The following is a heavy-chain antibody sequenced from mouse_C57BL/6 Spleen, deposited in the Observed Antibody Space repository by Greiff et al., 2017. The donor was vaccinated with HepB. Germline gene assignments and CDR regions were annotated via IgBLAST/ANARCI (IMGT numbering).Heavy chain of an antibody. D-gene: IGHD2-3*01. CDR2: INPNYGTT. V-gene: IGHV1-39*01. J-gene: IGHJ1*03. CDR1: GYSFTDYN. CDR3: ARIYDGSWYFDV. Sequence: VHVKQSGPELVKPGASVKISCKASGYSFTDYNMNWVKQSNGKSLEWIGVINPNYGTTSYNQKFKGKATLTVDQSSSTAYMQLNSLTSEDSAVYYCARIYDGSWYFDVWGTGTTVTVSS.